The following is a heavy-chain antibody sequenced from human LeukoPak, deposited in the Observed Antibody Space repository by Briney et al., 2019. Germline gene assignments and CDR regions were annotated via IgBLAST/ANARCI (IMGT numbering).Heavy chain of an antibody. Sequence: PSETLSLTCTVSGHSISSSHYWGWIRQPPGKGLEWIGIIYHSGATYYNPSLKSRVTISVDTSKNQFSLKLSSVTAADTAVYYCARVGHVLRYFFAYMDVWGKGTTVTVSS. J-gene: IGHJ6*03. CDR2: IYHSGAT. CDR1: GHSISSSHY. D-gene: IGHD3-9*01. CDR3: ARVGHVLRYFFAYMDV. V-gene: IGHV4-38-2*02.